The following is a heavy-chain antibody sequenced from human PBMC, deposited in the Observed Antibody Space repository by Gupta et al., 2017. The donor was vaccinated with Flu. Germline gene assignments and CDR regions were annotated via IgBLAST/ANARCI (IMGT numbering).Heavy chain of an antibody. J-gene: IGHJ6*02. D-gene: IGHD6-13*01. CDR2: IYYSGST. V-gene: IGHV4-59*01. CDR3: ARDGAPGAAAGTPGYGMDV. CDR1: GGSISSYY. Sequence: QVQLQESGPGLVKPSETLSLTCTASGGSISSYYWSWIRQPPGKGLEWIGYIYYSGSTNYNPSLKSRVTISVDTAKNQFSLKLSSVTAADTAVYYCARDGAPGAAAGTPGYGMDVWGQGTTVTVSS.